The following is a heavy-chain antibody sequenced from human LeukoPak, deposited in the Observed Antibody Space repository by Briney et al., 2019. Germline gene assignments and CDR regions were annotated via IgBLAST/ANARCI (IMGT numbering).Heavy chain of an antibody. V-gene: IGHV3-23*01. D-gene: IGHD6-19*01. CDR3: AKALWQWLVNVSFDY. Sequence: GGSLRLSCAASGFTFSSYAMSWVRQAPGKGLEGVSAISGSGGSTYYADSVKGRFTISRDNSKNTLYLQMNSLRAEDTAVYYCAKALWQWLVNVSFDYWGQGTLVTVSS. J-gene: IGHJ4*02. CDR2: ISGSGGST. CDR1: GFTFSSYA.